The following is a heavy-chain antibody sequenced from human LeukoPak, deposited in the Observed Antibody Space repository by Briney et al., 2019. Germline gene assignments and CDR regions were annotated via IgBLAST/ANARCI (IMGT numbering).Heavy chain of an antibody. CDR3: ARGYSSGYRIDY. V-gene: IGHV3-74*01. J-gene: IGHJ4*02. D-gene: IGHD5-18*01. CDR2: INSDGSTT. CDR1: GFTCSSYW. Sequence: GGSLRLSCAAAGFTCSSYWMQWVRQAPGKGVVWVSRINSDGSTTIYADCVKGRFNIEREKDKKRVYLKRNSLSAEDTAIYYCARGYSSGYRIDYWGQGTPVTVSS.